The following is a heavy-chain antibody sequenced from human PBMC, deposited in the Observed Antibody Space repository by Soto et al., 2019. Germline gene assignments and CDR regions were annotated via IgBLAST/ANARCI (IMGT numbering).Heavy chain of an antibody. Sequence: QVQLQESGPGLVKPSETLSLTCSVSGGSISNHYWSWIRQPPGKGLEWIGYIYYNGTTNYNPSLKSRVTMSVDTSMNHISLKLTTVTAADTAVYYCTRANWYSEYWGQGTLVTVSS. CDR2: IYYNGTT. CDR3: TRANWYSEY. D-gene: IGHD7-27*01. CDR1: GGSISNHY. V-gene: IGHV4-59*11. J-gene: IGHJ4*02.